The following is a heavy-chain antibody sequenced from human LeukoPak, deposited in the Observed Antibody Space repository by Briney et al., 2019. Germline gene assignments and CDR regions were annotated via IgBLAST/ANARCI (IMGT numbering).Heavy chain of an antibody. CDR3: ARGKPFDYDILTGYYKGGYWFDP. CDR2: INPSTGGT. CDR1: GYTFTGYY. J-gene: IGHJ5*02. Sequence: ASVKVSCKTSGYTFTGYYVHWVRQAPGQGLEWMGWINPSTGGTNFAQKFQGRVTMTRDTSISTAYMELSRLRSDDTAVYYCARGKPFDYDILTGYYKGGYWFDPWGQGTLVTVSS. D-gene: IGHD3-9*01. V-gene: IGHV1-2*02.